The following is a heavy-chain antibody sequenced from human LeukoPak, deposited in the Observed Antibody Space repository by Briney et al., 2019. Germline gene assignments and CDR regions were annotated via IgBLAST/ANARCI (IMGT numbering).Heavy chain of an antibody. CDR2: INTDGSST. V-gene: IGHV3-74*01. CDR1: GFTFSSYW. D-gene: IGHD3-10*01. J-gene: IGHJ4*02. Sequence: GGSLRLSCAASGFTFSSYWMHWVRQAPGKGRVGVSGINTDGSSTSYADSVKGRFTISRDNAKNTLYLQMNSLRAEDTAVYYCARRFGESDLDYWGQGTLVTVSS. CDR3: ARRFGESDLDY.